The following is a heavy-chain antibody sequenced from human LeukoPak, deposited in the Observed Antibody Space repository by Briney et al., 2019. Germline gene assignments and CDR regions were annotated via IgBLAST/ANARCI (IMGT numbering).Heavy chain of an antibody. Sequence: GSLRLSCAASGFTVSSNYMSWVRQAPGKGLEWVSVIYSGGSTYYADSVKGRFTISRDSSKNTLYLQMNSLRAEDTAVYYCARWVYDSSGYYFDYWGQGTLVTVSS. J-gene: IGHJ4*02. CDR1: GFTVSSNY. CDR2: IYSGGST. D-gene: IGHD3-22*01. CDR3: ARWVYDSSGYYFDY. V-gene: IGHV3-53*01.